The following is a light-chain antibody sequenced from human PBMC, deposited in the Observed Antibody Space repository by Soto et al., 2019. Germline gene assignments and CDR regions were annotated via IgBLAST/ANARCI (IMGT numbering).Light chain of an antibody. CDR3: QSYDSSLSGWV. CDR1: SSNIGAGYD. CDR2: GNS. Sequence: QSVLTQPPSVSGAPGQRVTISCTGSSSNIGAGYDVHWYQQLPGTAPKLLFYGNSNRPSGVPDRLSGSKSGTSASLAITGLQAEDEADYYCQSYDSSLSGWVFGGGTQLTVL. J-gene: IGLJ3*02. V-gene: IGLV1-40*01.